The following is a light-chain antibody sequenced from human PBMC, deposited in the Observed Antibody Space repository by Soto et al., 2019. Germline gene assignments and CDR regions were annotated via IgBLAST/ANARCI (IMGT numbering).Light chain of an antibody. CDR2: GTS. Sequence: ETVLTQSPGTLSLSPGERATLSCSASQTVGNSFLGWYQQKPGQAPRLLIYGTSGRATGIPDRFSGSGSGTDFTLTISRLEPEDFAVYYCQQYDSSPPTFGQGTKVEIK. CDR1: QTVGNSF. V-gene: IGKV3-20*01. CDR3: QQYDSSPPT. J-gene: IGKJ1*01.